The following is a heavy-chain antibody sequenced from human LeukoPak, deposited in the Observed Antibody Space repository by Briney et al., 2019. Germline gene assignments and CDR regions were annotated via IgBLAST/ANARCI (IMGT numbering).Heavy chain of an antibody. V-gene: IGHV1-69*04. J-gene: IGHJ6*02. CDR2: IIPILGIA. CDR1: GGTFSSYA. CDR3: ARDRYYGSGQFSSYYYYGMDV. D-gene: IGHD3-10*01. Sequence: SVKVSCKASGGTFSSYAISWVRQAPGQGLEWMGRIIPILGIANYAQKFQGRVTIIADKSTSTAYMELSSLRSEDTAVYYCARDRYYGSGQFSSYYYYGMDVWGQGTTVTVSS.